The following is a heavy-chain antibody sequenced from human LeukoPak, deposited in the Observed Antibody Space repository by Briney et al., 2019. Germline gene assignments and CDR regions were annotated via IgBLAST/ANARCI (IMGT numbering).Heavy chain of an antibody. CDR1: GGSISSGGYS. Sequence: SQTLSLTCTVSGGSISSGGYSWSWIRQHPGKGLEWIGYIYYSGSTYYNPSLKSRVTISVDTSKNQFSLKLSSVTAADTAVYYCARDLRSSSWGRGNWFDPWGQGTLVTVSS. D-gene: IGHD6-13*01. CDR2: IYYSGST. J-gene: IGHJ5*02. CDR3: ARDLRSSSWGRGNWFDP. V-gene: IGHV4-31*03.